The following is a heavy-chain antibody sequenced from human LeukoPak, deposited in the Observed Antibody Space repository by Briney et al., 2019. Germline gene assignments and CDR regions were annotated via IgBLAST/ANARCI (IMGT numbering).Heavy chain of an antibody. CDR1: GFTFSSYA. Sequence: GGSLRLSCAASGFTFSSYAMSWVRQAPGKGLEWVSSISGSGGSTYYADSVKGRFTISRDNSKNTLYLQMNGLRAEDTAVYYCAKAPGGYTSTWYPSGYFDLWGRGTLVTVSS. J-gene: IGHJ2*01. CDR2: ISGSGGST. V-gene: IGHV3-23*01. CDR3: AKAPGGYTSTWYPSGYFDL. D-gene: IGHD6-13*01.